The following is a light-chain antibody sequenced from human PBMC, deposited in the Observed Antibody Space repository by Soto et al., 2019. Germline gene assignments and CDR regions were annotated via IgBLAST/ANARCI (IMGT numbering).Light chain of an antibody. CDR3: CSYAGTRV. V-gene: IGLV2-11*01. CDR1: STDVGGYNY. CDR2: DVN. J-gene: IGLJ3*02. Sequence: QSALTQPRSVSGSPGQSVKISCNGTSTDVGGYNYVSWYQHLPGKAPKLIIYDVNKRPSGVPDRFSGSKSGNTASLTISGLQADDEADYYCCSYAGTRVFGGGTKLTFL.